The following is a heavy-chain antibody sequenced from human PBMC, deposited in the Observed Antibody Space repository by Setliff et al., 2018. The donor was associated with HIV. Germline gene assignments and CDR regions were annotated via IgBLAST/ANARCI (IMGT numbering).Heavy chain of an antibody. CDR2: FHAPGVT. Sequence: SETLSLTCTVSGGSLNGYSWSWIRQAAGEGLEWVGRFHAPGVTNYSPSLKSRVSMSIDKSKSQFSLKLTSMTAADTAVYYCARGAGCLGNDCDAYFGPWGQGILVTVSS. J-gene: IGHJ5*02. CDR1: GGSLNGYS. V-gene: IGHV4-4*07. D-gene: IGHD2-21*01. CDR3: ARGAGCLGNDCDAYFGP.